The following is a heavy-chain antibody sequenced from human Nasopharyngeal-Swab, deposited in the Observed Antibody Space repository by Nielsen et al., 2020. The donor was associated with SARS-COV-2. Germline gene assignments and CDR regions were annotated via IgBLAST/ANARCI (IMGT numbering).Heavy chain of an antibody. CDR3: LRDNYGVDY. CDR2: VNQDGSRT. J-gene: IGHJ4*02. CDR1: GVIFSKYW. Sequence: GESLKISCVASGVIFSKYWMHWVRQAPGKGLVWVSRVNQDGSRTDYADSVRGRFTISRDNAKSTLYLQMNGPRVEDSAVYYCLRDNYGVDYWGQGTLVTVSS. D-gene: IGHD3-10*01. V-gene: IGHV3-74*01.